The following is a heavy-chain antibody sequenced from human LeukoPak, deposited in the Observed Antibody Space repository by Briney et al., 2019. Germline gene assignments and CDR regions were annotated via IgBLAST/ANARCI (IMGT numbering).Heavy chain of an antibody. V-gene: IGHV1-46*01. CDR2: INPSSGST. D-gene: IGHD3-10*01. Sequence: ASVKVSCKASGYTFTSYYMHWVRQAPGQGLEWMGIINPSSGSTSYAQKFQGRVTMTRDTSTSTVYMELSSLRSEDTAVYYCARDRGDYYGSGSYLKQGNWFDPWGQGTLVTVSS. CDR1: GYTFTSYY. CDR3: ARDRGDYYGSGSYLKQGNWFDP. J-gene: IGHJ5*02.